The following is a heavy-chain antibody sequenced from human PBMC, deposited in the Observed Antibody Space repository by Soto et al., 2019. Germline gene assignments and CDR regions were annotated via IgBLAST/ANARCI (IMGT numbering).Heavy chain of an antibody. CDR1: GGSISSDH. J-gene: IGHJ3*02. CDR3: ARVRYYYDSSGYYYARTPFDI. D-gene: IGHD3-22*01. CDR2: IYYSGST. V-gene: IGHV4-59*01. Sequence: SETLSFTCTVSGGSISSDHWSWILQPPGKGLVFIGYIYYSGSTNYKPSLKRRVTISVDTSKNQFALKLSSVTAADTDVYYCARVRYYYDSSGYYYARTPFDIWGQGTMVTVS.